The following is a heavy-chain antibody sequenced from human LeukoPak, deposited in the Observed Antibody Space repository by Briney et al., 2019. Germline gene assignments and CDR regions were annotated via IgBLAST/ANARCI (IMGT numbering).Heavy chain of an antibody. CDR2: IYSSGNT. J-gene: IGHJ6*04. Sequence: SETLSLTCTVSGASINNYYWSWIRQSAAKGLEWIGHIYSSGNTNYNPSLKSRVTMSVDTSKNQFFLKLSSVTAADTAVYYCARDRFLEWFPMDVWGKGTTVTVSS. D-gene: IGHD3-3*01. CDR3: ARDRFLEWFPMDV. V-gene: IGHV4-4*07. CDR1: GASINNYY.